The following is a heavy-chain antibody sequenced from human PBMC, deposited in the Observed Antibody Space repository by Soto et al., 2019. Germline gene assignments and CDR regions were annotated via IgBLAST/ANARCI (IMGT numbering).Heavy chain of an antibody. CDR2: VYHTGNT. V-gene: IGHV4-39*01. Sequence: SETLSLTCSVSVGSISRSNYYWAWIRQSPGKGLEWIGSVYHTGNTYYSLSLRSRVAISLDTSKNQFSLRLDAVSAADTAIYYCARLGGIAVAGTIYFWGQGTRVTVSS. J-gene: IGHJ1*01. CDR1: VGSISRSNYY. D-gene: IGHD6-19*01. CDR3: ARLGGIAVAGTIYF.